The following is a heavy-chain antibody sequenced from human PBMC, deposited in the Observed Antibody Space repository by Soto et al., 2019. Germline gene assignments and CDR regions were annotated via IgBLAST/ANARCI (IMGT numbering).Heavy chain of an antibody. Sequence: ASVKVSCKASGYTFTSYYMHWVRQAPGQGLEWMGIINPSGGSTSYAQKFQGRVTMTRDTSTSTVYMELSSLRSEDTAVYYCARDSQRITILWDWASDYGMDVWGQGTTVTVSS. CDR1: GYTFTSYY. D-gene: IGHD3-9*01. V-gene: IGHV1-46*03. J-gene: IGHJ6*02. CDR2: INPSGGST. CDR3: ARDSQRITILWDWASDYGMDV.